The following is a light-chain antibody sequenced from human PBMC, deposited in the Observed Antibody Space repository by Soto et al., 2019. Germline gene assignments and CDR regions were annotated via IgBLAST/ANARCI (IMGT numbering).Light chain of an antibody. CDR2: GAS. CDR3: QQYDIWPPT. CDR1: QSVSTN. J-gene: IGKJ1*01. V-gene: IGKV3-15*01. Sequence: EIVMTQSPAILSVSPGERATLSCRASQSVSTNLAWFQQKPGQTPRLLFNGASTRATGIPARFTGSGSGTEFILTISSLQSEDFEVYYCQQYDIWPPTFGQGTKVDI.